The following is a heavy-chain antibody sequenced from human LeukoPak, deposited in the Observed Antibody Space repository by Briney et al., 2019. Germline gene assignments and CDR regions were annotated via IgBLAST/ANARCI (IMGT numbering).Heavy chain of an antibody. V-gene: IGHV4-34*01. CDR1: GVSFSGYY. J-gene: IGHJ5*02. D-gene: IGHD4-23*01. CDR2: INRSGST. CDR3: ARVPEPPIHDYGGTSGGS. Sequence: PSETLSLTCAVYGVSFSGYYWSWIRQPPGKGLEWVGEINRSGSTNYNPSLKCPVTISVDTSKTQFALKLSSVTAADTAVYYCARVPEPPIHDYGGTSGGSWGQGTLVTVSS.